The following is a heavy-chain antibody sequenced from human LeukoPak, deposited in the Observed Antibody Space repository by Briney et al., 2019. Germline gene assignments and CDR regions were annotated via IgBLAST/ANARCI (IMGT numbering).Heavy chain of an antibody. Sequence: SVKVSCKASGGTFSSYAISWVRQAPGQGLEWMGRIIPIFGTANYAQKFQGRVTITTDESTSTAYTELSSLRSEDTAVYYCAIDRYSSSWYDPEDYWGQGTLVTVSS. CDR1: GGTFSSYA. CDR3: AIDRYSSSWYDPEDY. J-gene: IGHJ4*02. D-gene: IGHD6-13*01. V-gene: IGHV1-69*05. CDR2: IIPIFGTA.